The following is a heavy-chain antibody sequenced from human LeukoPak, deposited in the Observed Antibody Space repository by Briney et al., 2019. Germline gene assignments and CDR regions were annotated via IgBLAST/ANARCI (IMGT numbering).Heavy chain of an antibody. J-gene: IGHJ4*02. CDR3: ATGLATIGFDY. CDR2: INPSGGST. Sequence: GASVKVSCKASGYTFTSYYMHWVRQAPGQGLEWMGIINPSGGSTSYAQKFQGRVTMTEDTSTDTAYMELSSLRSEDTAVYYCATGLATIGFDYWGQGTLVTVSS. D-gene: IGHD5-24*01. CDR1: GYTFTSYY. V-gene: IGHV1-46*01.